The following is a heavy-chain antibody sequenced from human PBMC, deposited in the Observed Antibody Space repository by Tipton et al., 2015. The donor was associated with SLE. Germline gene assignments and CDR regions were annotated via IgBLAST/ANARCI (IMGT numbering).Heavy chain of an antibody. CDR3: ARDRQALGRITMVRGVDDAFDI. D-gene: IGHD3-10*01. V-gene: IGHV4-4*09. J-gene: IGHJ3*02. CDR1: GGSISSYY. CDR2: IYTSGS. Sequence: TLSLTCTVSGGSISSYYWSWIRQPAGKGLEWIAYIYTSGSNYNPSLKSRVTISVDTSKNQFSLKLSSVTAADTAVYYCARDRQALGRITMVRGVDDAFDIWGQGTRVPVSS.